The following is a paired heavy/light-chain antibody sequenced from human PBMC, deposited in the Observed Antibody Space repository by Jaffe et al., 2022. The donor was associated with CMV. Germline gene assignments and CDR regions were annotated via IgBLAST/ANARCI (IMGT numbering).Heavy chain of an antibody. CDR1: GYSFNSFA. J-gene: IGHJ4*02. D-gene: IGHD5-12*01. CDR3: ARDDGNTWLLDS. V-gene: IGHV1-3*01. CDR2: VSPVSGNT. Sequence: QVHLVQSGPEVKKPGASVKLSCKASGYSFNSFAMHWVRQAPGQSLEWMGWVSPVSGNTEYSGNLQGRVTITADTSATTVYMELGSLRSEDTAVYYCARDDGNTWLLDSWGQGTLITVSS.
Light chain of an antibody. J-gene: IGKJ4*01. CDR3: QQYGISPLT. V-gene: IGKV3-20*01. CDR2: AAS. Sequence: EIVLTQSPGNLSLSPGERATLSCRASQSVHDRLLAWYQQKPGRTPRLLIYAASNRATGIPDRFGGTGSGTDFTLTINRLEPEDFAVYYCQQYGISPLTFGGGTKVEI. CDR1: QSVHDRL.